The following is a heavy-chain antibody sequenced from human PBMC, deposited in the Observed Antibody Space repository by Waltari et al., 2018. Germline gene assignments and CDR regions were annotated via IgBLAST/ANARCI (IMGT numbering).Heavy chain of an antibody. D-gene: IGHD3-3*01. CDR3: ARDKGGYYDFS. Sequence: QVQLVQSGAEGKKPGASVTVSCKASGYTFTRYAIHRVRQAPGQGLEWMGRINPNSGGTNYAQKFQGRVTMTRDTSISTAYMELSRLRSDDTAVYYCARDKGGYYDFSGGQGTLVTVSS. CDR2: INPNSGGT. V-gene: IGHV1-2*06. CDR1: GYTFTRYA. J-gene: IGHJ4*02.